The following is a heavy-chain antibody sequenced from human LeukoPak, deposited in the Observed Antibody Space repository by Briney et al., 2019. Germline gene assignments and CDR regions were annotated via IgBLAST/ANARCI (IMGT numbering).Heavy chain of an antibody. CDR2: IKQDGSEK. CDR1: GFTLSSYW. Sequence: GGSLRLSCAASGFTLSSYWTTWVRQAPGKGLEWVAKIKQDGSEKYYVDSVKGRFTISRDNAKNSLYLQMNSLGAEDTAVYYCAKGYSSSWYSTYFDYWGQGTLVTVSS. CDR3: AKGYSSSWYSTYFDY. J-gene: IGHJ4*02. D-gene: IGHD6-13*01. V-gene: IGHV3-7*05.